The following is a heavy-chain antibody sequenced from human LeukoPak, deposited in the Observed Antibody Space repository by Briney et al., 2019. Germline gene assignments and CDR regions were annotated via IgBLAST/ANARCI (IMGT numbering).Heavy chain of an antibody. CDR1: GFTFSSYG. Sequence: PGGSLRLSCAASGFTFSSYGMHWVRQAPGKGLEWVAVIWHDGSNKYYADSVKGRFTISRDNSKNTLYLQMSSLRAEDTAVYYCARDINYYGSGSISPGFYYYGMDVWGQGTTVTVSS. D-gene: IGHD3-10*01. V-gene: IGHV3-33*01. CDR3: ARDINYYGSGSISPGFYYYGMDV. J-gene: IGHJ6*02. CDR2: IWHDGSNK.